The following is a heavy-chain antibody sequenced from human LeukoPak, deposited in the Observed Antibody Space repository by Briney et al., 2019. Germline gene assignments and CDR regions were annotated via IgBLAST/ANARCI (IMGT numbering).Heavy chain of an antibody. Sequence: ASVKVSCKASGYTFTGYYMHWVRQAPGQGLEWMGWINPNSGGTNYALKFQGRVTMTRDTSISTAYMELSRLRSDDTAVYYCARDRSSRPNLDYWGQGTLVTVSS. V-gene: IGHV1-2*02. CDR1: GYTFTGYY. D-gene: IGHD6-13*01. CDR2: INPNSGGT. J-gene: IGHJ4*02. CDR3: ARDRSSRPNLDY.